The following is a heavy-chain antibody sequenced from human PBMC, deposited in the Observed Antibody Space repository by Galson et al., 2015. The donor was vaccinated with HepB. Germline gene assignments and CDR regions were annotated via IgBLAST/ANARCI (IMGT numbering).Heavy chain of an antibody. J-gene: IGHJ4*02. Sequence: SLRLSCAASGFTFSDYYMSWIRQAPGKGLEWVSYISSSGSTIYYADSVKGRFTISRDNAKNSLYLQMNSLRAEDTAVYYCASFTGYYDSSGYRWDYWGQGTLVTVSS. V-gene: IGHV3-11*01. CDR2: ISSSGSTI. D-gene: IGHD3-22*01. CDR3: ASFTGYYDSSGYRWDY. CDR1: GFTFSDYY.